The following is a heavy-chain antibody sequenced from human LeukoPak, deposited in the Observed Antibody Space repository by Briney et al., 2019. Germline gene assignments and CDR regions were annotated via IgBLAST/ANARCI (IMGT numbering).Heavy chain of an antibody. J-gene: IGHJ4*02. CDR3: VTGGSGTYYN. V-gene: IGHV3-20*04. D-gene: IGHD1-26*01. CDR2: INWDGGST. CDR1: GFKFYDHG. Sequence: GGSLRLSCAASGFKFYDHGMSWVRQDPGKGLEWVSSINWDGGSTFYSDSVKGRFTISRDNAENSLYLQMTTLRVDDTAFYYCVTGGSGTYYNRGQGALVTVSS.